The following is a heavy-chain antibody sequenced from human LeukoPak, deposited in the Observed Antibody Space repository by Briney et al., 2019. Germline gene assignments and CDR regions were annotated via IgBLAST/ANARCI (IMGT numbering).Heavy chain of an antibody. Sequence: GGSLRLSCAASGLTFSNYWMTWVRQAPGKGLEWVANIKQDGSQKYYVDSLKGRFTISRDNAKNSLYPQMNSLRAEDTAVYYCAELGITMIGGVWGKGTTVTISS. D-gene: IGHD3-10*02. CDR1: GLTFSNYW. CDR3: AELGITMIGGV. J-gene: IGHJ6*04. CDR2: IKQDGSQK. V-gene: IGHV3-7*01.